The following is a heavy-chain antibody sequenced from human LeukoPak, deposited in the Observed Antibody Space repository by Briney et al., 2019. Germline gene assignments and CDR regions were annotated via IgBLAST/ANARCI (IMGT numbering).Heavy chain of an antibody. CDR1: GYTLTELS. D-gene: IGHD1-26*01. J-gene: IGHJ5*02. CDR2: FDPEDGEP. Sequence: ASVKVSCKVSGYTLTELSMHWVRQAPGKGLEWKGGFDPEDGEPICAQKFQGRVTMTEDTSADTAYMELSSLRSEDTAVYYCATDLVGGNWFDPWGQGTLVTVSS. CDR3: ATDLVGGNWFDP. V-gene: IGHV1-24*01.